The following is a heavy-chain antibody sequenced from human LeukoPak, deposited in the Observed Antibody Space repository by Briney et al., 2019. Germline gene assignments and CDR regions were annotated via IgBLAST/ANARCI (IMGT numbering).Heavy chain of an antibody. D-gene: IGHD1-26*01. CDR2: IYYSGST. CDR1: GGAISSYY. Sequence: PSETLSLTCTVSGGAISSYYWSWIRQPPGKGLEWIGYIYYSGSTNYNPSLKSRVTISVDTSKNQFSLKLSSVTAADTAVYYCARVSGRWELDYWGQGTLVTVSS. CDR3: ARVSGRWELDY. V-gene: IGHV4-59*01. J-gene: IGHJ4*02.